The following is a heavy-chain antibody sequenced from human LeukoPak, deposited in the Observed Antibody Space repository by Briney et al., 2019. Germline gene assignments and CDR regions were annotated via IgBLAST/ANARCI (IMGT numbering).Heavy chain of an antibody. D-gene: IGHD2-2*01. V-gene: IGHV3-11*04. J-gene: IGHJ4*02. Sequence: GGSLRFSCAASGFTFSDYYMNWIRQAPGKGLEWISYMSSSGSTISYADSVTGRFTVSRDNAKNSLYLQMDSLRAEDTAVYYCARSILPAANAIDYWGQGTLLTVSS. CDR3: ARSILPAANAIDY. CDR1: GFTFSDYY. CDR2: MSSSGSTI.